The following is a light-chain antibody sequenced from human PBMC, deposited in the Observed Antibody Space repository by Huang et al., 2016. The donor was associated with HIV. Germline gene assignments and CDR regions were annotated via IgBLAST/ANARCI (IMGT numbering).Light chain of an antibody. Sequence: DIQMTQSPSSLSASVGDRVTITCQASQDISNYLNWDQQKPGKAPKRLIYDASNLETGVSSRFSGSGSGTDFTFTISSLQPEDIATYYCQHYDNLRTFGQGTKVEIK. J-gene: IGKJ1*01. CDR1: QDISNY. V-gene: IGKV1-33*01. CDR3: QHYDNLRT. CDR2: DAS.